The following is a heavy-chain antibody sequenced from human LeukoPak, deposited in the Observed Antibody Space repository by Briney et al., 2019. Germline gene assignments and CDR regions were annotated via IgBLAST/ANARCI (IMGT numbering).Heavy chain of an antibody. CDR2: ISSSGSTI. CDR1: GFTFSSYE. J-gene: IGHJ4*02. D-gene: IGHD5-12*01. Sequence: GGSLRLSCAASGFTFSSYEMNWVRQAPGKGLEWVSYISSSGSTIYYADSVKGRFTISRDNAKNSLYLQMNSLRAEDTAVYYCARGYSAHGPPDYWGQGTLVTVSS. V-gene: IGHV3-48*03. CDR3: ARGYSAHGPPDY.